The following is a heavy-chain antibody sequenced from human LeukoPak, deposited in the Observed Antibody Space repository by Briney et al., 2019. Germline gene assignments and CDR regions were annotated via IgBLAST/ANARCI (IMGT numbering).Heavy chain of an antibody. J-gene: IGHJ4*02. CDR3: AKPGYSSGWYVYFDY. D-gene: IGHD6-19*01. CDR2: ISGSGGST. Sequence: GGSLRLSCAASGVTFSSYAMSWVRQAPGKGLEWVSAISGSGGSTYYADSVKGRFTISRDNSKNTLYLQINSLRAEDTAVYYCAKPGYSSGWYVYFDYWGQGTLVTVSS. CDR1: GVTFSSYA. V-gene: IGHV3-23*01.